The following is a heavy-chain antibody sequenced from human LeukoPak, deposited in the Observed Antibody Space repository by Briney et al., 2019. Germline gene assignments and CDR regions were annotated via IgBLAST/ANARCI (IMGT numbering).Heavy chain of an antibody. D-gene: IGHD3-22*01. Sequence: SETLSLTCTVSGYSISSGYYWGWIRQPPGKGLEWIGSIYHSGSTYYNPSLKSRVTISVDTSKNQFSLKLSSVTAADTAVYYCARVNIVVVIFDYWGQGTLVTVSS. CDR2: IYHSGST. CDR3: ARVNIVVVIFDY. CDR1: GYSISSGYY. V-gene: IGHV4-38-2*02. J-gene: IGHJ4*02.